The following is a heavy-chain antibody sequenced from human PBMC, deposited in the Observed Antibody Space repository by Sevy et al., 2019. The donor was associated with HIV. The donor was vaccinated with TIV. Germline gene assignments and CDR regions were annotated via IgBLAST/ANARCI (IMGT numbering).Heavy chain of an antibody. D-gene: IGHD6-13*01. V-gene: IGHV4-39*01. J-gene: IGHJ4*02. CDR1: GGSISSSSYY. Sequence: SETLSLTCTVSGGSISSSSYYWGWIRQPPGKGLEWIGSIYYSGSTYYNPSLKSRVTISVDTSKNQFSLKLSSVTAADTAVYYCARHGPERIAAAGTVGYFDYWGQGTLVTVSS. CDR3: ARHGPERIAAAGTVGYFDY. CDR2: IYYSGST.